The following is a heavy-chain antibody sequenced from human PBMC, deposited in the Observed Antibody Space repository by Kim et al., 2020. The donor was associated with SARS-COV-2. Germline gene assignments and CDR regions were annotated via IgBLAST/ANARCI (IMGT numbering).Heavy chain of an antibody. CDR2: INAGNGNT. V-gene: IGHV1-3*01. D-gene: IGHD3-10*01. CDR3: ARDRGLWFGAFEDY. CDR1: GYTFTSYA. Sequence: ASVKVSCKASGYTFTSYAMHWVRQAPGQRLEWMGWINAGNGNTKYSQKFQGRVTITRDTSASTAYMELSSLRSEDTAVYYCARDRGLWFGAFEDYWGQGTLVTVSS. J-gene: IGHJ4*02.